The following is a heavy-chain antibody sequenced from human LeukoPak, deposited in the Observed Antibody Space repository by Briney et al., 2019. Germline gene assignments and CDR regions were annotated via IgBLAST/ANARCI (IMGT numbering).Heavy chain of an antibody. CDR1: GGSISSYY. J-gene: IGHJ3*02. D-gene: IGHD3-22*01. CDR3: ARHLPPDYYDSSGHPADAFDI. CDR2: IYYSGST. Sequence: SETLSFTCTVSGGSISSYYRSWIRQPPGKGLEWIGYIYYSGSTNYNPSLKSRVTISVDTSKSQFSLKLSSVTAADTAVYYCARHLPPDYYDSSGHPADAFDIWGQGTMVTVSS. V-gene: IGHV4-59*08.